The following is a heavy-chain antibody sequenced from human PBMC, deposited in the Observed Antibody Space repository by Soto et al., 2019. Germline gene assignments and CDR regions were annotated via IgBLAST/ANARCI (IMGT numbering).Heavy chain of an antibody. V-gene: IGHV3-13*01. CDR3: ARLEYSSSWYYFDY. Sequence: PGGSLRLSCAASGFTFISYDMHWVLQATGKGLEWVSAIGTAGDTYYPGSVKGRFTISRENAKNSLYLQMNSLRAEDTAVYYCARLEYSSSWYYFDYWGQGTLVTVSS. CDR1: GFTFISYD. J-gene: IGHJ4*02. D-gene: IGHD6-13*01. CDR2: IGTAGDT.